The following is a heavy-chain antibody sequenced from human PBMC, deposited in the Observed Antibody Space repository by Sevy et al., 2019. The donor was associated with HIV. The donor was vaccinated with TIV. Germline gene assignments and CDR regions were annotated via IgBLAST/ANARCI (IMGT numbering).Heavy chain of an antibody. CDR3: ARGSRYFDWLLAYFDY. D-gene: IGHD3-9*01. V-gene: IGHV3-30-3*01. CDR2: ISYDGSNK. Sequence: ALRLSCAASGFTFSSYAMHWVRQAPGKGLEWVAVISYDGSNKYYADSVKGRFTISRDNSKNTLYLQMNSLRAEDTAVYYCARGSRYFDWLLAYFDYWGQGTLVTVSS. CDR1: GFTFSSYA. J-gene: IGHJ4*02.